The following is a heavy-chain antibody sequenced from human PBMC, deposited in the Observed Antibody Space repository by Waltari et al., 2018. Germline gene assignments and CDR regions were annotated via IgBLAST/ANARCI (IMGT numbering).Heavy chain of an antibody. CDR3: VRLAQRTYRSPVPGRHYYYGMDV. CDR2: IRNEESSL. V-gene: IGHV3-74*03. CDR1: GFRFSNYW. J-gene: IGHJ6*02. Sequence: EEQLLESGGGLVQPGDSLRLSCAASGFRFSNYWMNWVRQAPGKGLVWVERIRNEESSLTYADSVKGRFTISRDNAKNTLCLQMKRLRAEDTAVYYCVRLAQRTYRSPVPGRHYYYGMDVWGQGTTVTVSS. D-gene: IGHD3-10*01.